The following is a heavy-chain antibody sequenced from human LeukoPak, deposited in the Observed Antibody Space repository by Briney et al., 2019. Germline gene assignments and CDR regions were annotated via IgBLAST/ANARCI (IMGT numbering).Heavy chain of an antibody. CDR1: GYTFSSYG. CDR3: ARRQGTTLNFDY. J-gene: IGHJ4*02. CDR2: INAYNGNT. Sequence: ASVKVSCKASGYTFSSYGFSWVRQAPGQGLEWMGWINAYNGNTNYAQNLQGRVTMTTDTSTSTAYMELRSLRSDDTAVYYCARRQGTTLNFDYWGQGTLSPSPQ. D-gene: IGHD1-1*01. V-gene: IGHV1-18*01.